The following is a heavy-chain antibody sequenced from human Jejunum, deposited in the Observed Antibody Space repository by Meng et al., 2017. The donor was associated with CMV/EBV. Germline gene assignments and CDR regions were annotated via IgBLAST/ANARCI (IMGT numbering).Heavy chain of an antibody. CDR1: GYTFTSHS. J-gene: IGHJ4*02. Sequence: QVRLVQSGAEVKKPGASVKVSCKASGYTFTSHSMHWVRQAPGQGLEWMGIIYPSSGSTTYAQKFQGRVTMTSDTSTGTVYMELSSLSSEDTAVYYCARLSAYYFDYWGQGTLVTVSS. CDR2: IYPSSGST. V-gene: IGHV1-46*01. CDR3: ARLSAYYFDY.